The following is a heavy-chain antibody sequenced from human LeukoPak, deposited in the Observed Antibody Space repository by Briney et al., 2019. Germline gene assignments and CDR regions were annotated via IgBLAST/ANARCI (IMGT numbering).Heavy chain of an antibody. Sequence: ASVKVSCKASGYTFTSYDINWVRQATGQGLEWMGWMNPNSGNTGYAQKFQGRVTMTRNTSISTAYMELSSLRSEDTAVYYCARGPPPVVHYYYYYMDVWGKGTTVTISS. CDR3: ARGPPPVVHYYYYYMDV. V-gene: IGHV1-8*01. CDR1: GYTFTSYD. D-gene: IGHD4-23*01. J-gene: IGHJ6*03. CDR2: MNPNSGNT.